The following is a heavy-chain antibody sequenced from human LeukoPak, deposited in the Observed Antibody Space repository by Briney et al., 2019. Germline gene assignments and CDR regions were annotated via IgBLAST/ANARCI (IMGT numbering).Heavy chain of an antibody. Sequence: AVKVSYKASGGTFSSYAISWVRQAPGQGLEWMGGIIPIFGTANYAQKFQGRVTITTDESTSTAYMELSSLRSEDTAVYYCASSNHDYDDYTVPNWFDPWGQGTLVIVSS. CDR2: IIPIFGTA. CDR1: GGTFSSYA. D-gene: IGHD4-17*01. CDR3: ASSNHDYDDYTVPNWFDP. V-gene: IGHV1-69*05. J-gene: IGHJ5*02.